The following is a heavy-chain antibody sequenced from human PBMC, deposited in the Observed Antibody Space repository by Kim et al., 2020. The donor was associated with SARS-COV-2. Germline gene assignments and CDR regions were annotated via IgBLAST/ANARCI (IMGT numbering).Heavy chain of an antibody. J-gene: IGHJ4*02. CDR3: ARGGYSYGYVVRGELDY. Sequence: FQGRVTMTRDTSTSTVYMELSSLRSEDTAVYYCARGGYSYGYVVRGELDYWGQGTLVTVSS. V-gene: IGHV1-46*01. D-gene: IGHD5-18*01.